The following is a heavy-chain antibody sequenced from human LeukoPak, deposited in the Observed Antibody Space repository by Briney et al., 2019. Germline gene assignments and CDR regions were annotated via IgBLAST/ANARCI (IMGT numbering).Heavy chain of an antibody. V-gene: IGHV1-24*01. D-gene: IGHD6-13*01. CDR1: GYTLTELS. Sequence: ASVKVSCKVSGYTLTELSMHWVRQAPGKGLEWMGGFDPEDGETIYAQKFQGRVTMTEDTSTDTAYMELSSLRSEDTAVYYCATDWAYLRGSSSWYYFDYWGQGTLVTVSS. J-gene: IGHJ4*02. CDR3: ATDWAYLRGSSSWYYFDY. CDR2: FDPEDGET.